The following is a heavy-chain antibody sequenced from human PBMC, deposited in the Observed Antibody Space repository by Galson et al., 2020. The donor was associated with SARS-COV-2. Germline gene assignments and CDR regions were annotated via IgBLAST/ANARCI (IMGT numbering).Heavy chain of an antibody. CDR3: ASRGRWELPSEY. D-gene: IGHD1-26*01. J-gene: IGHJ4*02. CDR1: GGSISSSSYY. V-gene: IGHV4-39*01. CDR2: IYYSRST. Sequence: SQTLSLTCTVSGGSISSSSYYWGWIRQPPGKGLEWIVNIYYSRSTYYNPSVQSRVTIFADMSKNQISLKLSSVIAADTAVYYCASRGRWELPSEYCGQGTLVTVSS.